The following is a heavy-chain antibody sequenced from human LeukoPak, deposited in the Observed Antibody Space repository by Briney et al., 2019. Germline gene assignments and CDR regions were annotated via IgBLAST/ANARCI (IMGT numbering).Heavy chain of an antibody. CDR1: GFTFSSYT. CDR2: ISSSSTTI. Sequence: GGSLRLSCAASGFTFSSYTMNWVRQAPGKGLEWVSYISSSSTTIYYADSVKGRFTISRDNAKNSLYLQMNSLRAADTAVYYCARRGELLDYWGQGTLVTVSS. V-gene: IGHV3-48*01. D-gene: IGHD1-26*01. CDR3: ARRGELLDY. J-gene: IGHJ4*02.